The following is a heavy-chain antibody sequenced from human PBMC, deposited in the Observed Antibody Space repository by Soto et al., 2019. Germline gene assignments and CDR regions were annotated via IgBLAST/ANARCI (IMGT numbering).Heavy chain of an antibody. V-gene: IGHV3-23*01. D-gene: IGHD6-13*01. CDR1: GFTFSSYA. Sequence: GGSLRLSCTASGFTFSSYAMSWVRQAPGKGLEWVSAISGSGGSTYYADSVKGRFTISRDNSKNTLYLQMNSLRAEDTAVYYCAKDITAADGGGYYYYYGMDVWGQGTTVTVSS. J-gene: IGHJ6*02. CDR3: AKDITAADGGGYYYYYGMDV. CDR2: ISGSGGST.